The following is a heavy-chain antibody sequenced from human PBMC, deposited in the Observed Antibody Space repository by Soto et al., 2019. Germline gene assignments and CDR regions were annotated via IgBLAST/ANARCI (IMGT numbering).Heavy chain of an antibody. Sequence: PSETLSLTCAVYGGSFSGYYWSWIRQPPGKGLEWIGEINHSGSTNYNPSLKSRVTISVDTSKNQFSLKLSSVTAADTAVYYCARAYCTNGVCYGLDYWGQGTLVTVSS. J-gene: IGHJ4*02. CDR3: ARAYCTNGVCYGLDY. CDR2: INHSGST. D-gene: IGHD2-8*01. V-gene: IGHV4-34*01. CDR1: GGSFSGYY.